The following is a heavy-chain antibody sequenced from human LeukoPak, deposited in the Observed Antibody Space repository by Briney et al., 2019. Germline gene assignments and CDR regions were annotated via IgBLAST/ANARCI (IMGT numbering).Heavy chain of an antibody. CDR3: ARGGIAAPNFDY. CDR1: GGSFSGYY. V-gene: IGHV4-34*01. D-gene: IGHD2-15*01. Sequence: PSETLSLTCAVYGGSFSGYYWSWIRQPPGKGLEWIGEINHSGSTNYNPSLKSRVTISVDTSKNQFSLKLSSVTAADTAVYYCARGGIAAPNFDYWGQGTLVTVSS. CDR2: INHSGST. J-gene: IGHJ4*02.